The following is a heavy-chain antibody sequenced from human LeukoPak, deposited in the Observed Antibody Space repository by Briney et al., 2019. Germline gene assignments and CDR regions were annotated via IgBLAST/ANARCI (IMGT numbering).Heavy chain of an antibody. CDR2: IYYTGTT. CDR3: ARHDRIIASPLV. V-gene: IGHV4-39*01. D-gene: IGHD6-13*01. Sequence: SETLSLTCIVSGGSISSSSYNWGWIRQPPGKGLEWIGSIYYTGTTYYSPSLKSRLTISVDTSRNQFSLKLSSVTAVDTAVYYCARHDRIIASPLVWGQGILVTVSS. J-gene: IGHJ4*02. CDR1: GGSISSSSYN.